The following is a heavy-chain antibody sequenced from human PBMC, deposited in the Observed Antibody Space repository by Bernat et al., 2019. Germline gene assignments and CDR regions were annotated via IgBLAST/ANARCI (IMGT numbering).Heavy chain of an antibody. CDR3: TKDHLGPVLRYFDGLPRTPNYYYYGMDV. CDR1: GFTFSSYG. D-gene: IGHD3-9*01. J-gene: IGHJ6*02. Sequence: QVQLVESGGGVVQPGRSLRLSCAASGFTFSSYGMHWVRQAPGKGLEWVAVISYDGSNKYYADSVKGRFTISRDNSKNTLYLQMNSLRAEDTAVYYCTKDHLGPVLRYFDGLPRTPNYYYYGMDVWGQGTTVTVSS. CDR2: ISYDGSNK. V-gene: IGHV3-30*18.